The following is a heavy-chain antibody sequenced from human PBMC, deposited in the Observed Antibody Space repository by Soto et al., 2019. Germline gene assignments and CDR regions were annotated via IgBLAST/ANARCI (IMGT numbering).Heavy chain of an antibody. D-gene: IGHD2-2*02. J-gene: IGHJ6*02. CDR2: TYYRSKWYN. Sequence: HSQTLSLTCAISGDSVSSNSAAWNWIRQSPSRGLEWLGRTYYRSKWYNDYAVSVKSRITINPDTSKNQFSLQLNSVTPEDTAVYYCARGCSSTSCYSYYYYYGMDVWGQGTTVTVS. CDR1: GDSVSSNSAA. V-gene: IGHV6-1*01. CDR3: ARGCSSTSCYSYYYYYGMDV.